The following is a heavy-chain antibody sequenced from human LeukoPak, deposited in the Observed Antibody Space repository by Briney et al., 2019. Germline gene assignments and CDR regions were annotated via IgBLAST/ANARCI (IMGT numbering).Heavy chain of an antibody. CDR1: GFTFSSYW. J-gene: IGHJ1*01. CDR2: INSDGSST. Sequence: GGSLRLSCAASGFTFSSYWMHWVRQAPGKGLVWVSRINSDGSSTSYADSVKGRFTISRDNAKNTLYLQMNSLRVEDTAVYYCARVGYYDNSNYYAYFQHWGQGTLVTVSS. D-gene: IGHD3-22*01. V-gene: IGHV3-74*01. CDR3: ARVGYYDNSNYYAYFQH.